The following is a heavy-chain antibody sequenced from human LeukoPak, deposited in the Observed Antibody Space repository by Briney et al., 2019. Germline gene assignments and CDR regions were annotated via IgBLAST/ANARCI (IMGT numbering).Heavy chain of an antibody. J-gene: IGHJ4*02. CDR1: GGSICSYY. D-gene: IGHD2-2*01. CDR2: IYYSGST. Sequence: SETLSLTCTVSGGSICSYYWSWIRQPPGKGLEWIGYIYYSGSTNYNPSLKSRVTISVDTTKNQFSLKLSYVTAADTAVYYCARWNLVVPAARIYYFDYWGQGTLVTVSS. V-gene: IGHV4-59*01. CDR3: ARWNLVVPAARIYYFDY.